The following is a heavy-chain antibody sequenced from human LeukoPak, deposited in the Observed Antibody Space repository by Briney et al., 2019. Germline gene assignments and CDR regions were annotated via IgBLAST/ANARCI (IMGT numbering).Heavy chain of an antibody. D-gene: IGHD3-10*01. J-gene: IGHJ4*02. CDR2: ISSSGSTI. Sequence: PGGSLRLSCAASGFTFSDYYMSWIRQAPGKGLEWVSYISSSGSTIYYADSVKGRFTISRDSAKNSLYLQMNSLRAEDTAVYYCARPLSPDNYYGSGSYSADDYWGQGTLVTVSS. CDR1: GFTFSDYY. CDR3: ARPLSPDNYYGSGSYSADDY. V-gene: IGHV3-11*01.